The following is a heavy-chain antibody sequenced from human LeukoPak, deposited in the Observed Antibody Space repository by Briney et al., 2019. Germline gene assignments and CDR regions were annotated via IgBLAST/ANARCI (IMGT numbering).Heavy chain of an antibody. V-gene: IGHV1-69*04. J-gene: IGHJ6*04. CDR3: ARGLDWNDLHLGV. CDR2: ILPLLSTK. Sequence: SVKVSCKLSGGTSTRDAISWVRQVPGEGLEWMGRILPLLSTKNYARKFQGRVTLTADKSTGTAYMELSSLRSEDTAIYFCARGLDWNDLHLGVWGKGTTVIVSS. D-gene: IGHD1-1*01. CDR1: GGTSTRDA.